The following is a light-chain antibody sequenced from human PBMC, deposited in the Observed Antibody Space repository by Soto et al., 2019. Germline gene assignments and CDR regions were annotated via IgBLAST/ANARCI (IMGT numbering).Light chain of an antibody. J-gene: IGKJ1*01. CDR2: GAS. CDR3: QLYGSSPWT. CDR1: QTVTGNN. Sequence: EIALTQSPGTLSLSPGARATLSCRASQTVTGNNLGWYQQKPGQAPRLLMYGASNRATGVPDRFSGSGSGTDFTLTISRLEPEDFAMYYCQLYGSSPWTFGQGTKVEVQ. V-gene: IGKV3-20*01.